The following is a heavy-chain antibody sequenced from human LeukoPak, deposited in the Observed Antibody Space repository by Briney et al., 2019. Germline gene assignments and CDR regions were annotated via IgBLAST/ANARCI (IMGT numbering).Heavy chain of an antibody. D-gene: IGHD5-12*01. Sequence: GESLKISCKGSGYSFTSYWIGWVRQMPGKGLEWMGIIYPGDSDTRYSPSFQGQVTISADKSISTAYLQWSSLKASDTAMYYCARPHSGYDPDLYYFDYWGQGTLATVSS. CDR3: ARPHSGYDPDLYYFDY. V-gene: IGHV5-51*01. J-gene: IGHJ4*02. CDR1: GYSFTSYW. CDR2: IYPGDSDT.